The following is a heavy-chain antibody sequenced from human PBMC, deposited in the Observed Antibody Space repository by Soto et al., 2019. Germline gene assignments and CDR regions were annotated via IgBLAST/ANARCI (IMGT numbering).Heavy chain of an antibody. CDR1: GFTVSSNY. V-gene: IGHV3-66*01. CDR3: AKYIVVVVAAMRENYYYYYMDV. Sequence: EVQLVESGGGLVQPGGSLRLSCAASGFTVSSNYMSWVRQAPGKGLEWVSVIYSGGSTYYADSVKGRFTISRDNSKNTLYLQMNSLRAEDTAVYYCAKYIVVVVAAMRENYYYYYMDVWGKGTTVTVSS. J-gene: IGHJ6*03. CDR2: IYSGGST. D-gene: IGHD2-15*01.